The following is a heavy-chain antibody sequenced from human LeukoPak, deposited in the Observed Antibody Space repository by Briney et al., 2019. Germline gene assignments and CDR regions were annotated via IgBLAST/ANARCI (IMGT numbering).Heavy chain of an antibody. CDR1: GGSMSSYY. V-gene: IGHV4-59*01. Sequence: SETLSLTCTVSGGSMSSYYWSWIRRPPGKGLEWIGYIYYSGSTNYNPSLKSRVTISVDTSKNQFSLKLSSVTAADTAVYYCARDLRSSWSLDYWGQGTLVTVSS. D-gene: IGHD6-6*01. CDR2: IYYSGST. CDR3: ARDLRSSWSLDY. J-gene: IGHJ4*02.